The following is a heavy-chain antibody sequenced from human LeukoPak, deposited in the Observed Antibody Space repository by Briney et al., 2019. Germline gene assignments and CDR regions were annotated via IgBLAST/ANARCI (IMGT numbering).Heavy chain of an antibody. D-gene: IGHD2-15*01. J-gene: IGHJ4*02. CDR1: GFTFSSYS. CDR2: ISSSSSYI. V-gene: IGHV3-21*01. CDR3: AREDIVVVVASFDY. Sequence: GVLRLSCAASGFTFSSYSMNWVRQAPGKGLEWVSSISSSSSYIYYADSVKGRFTISRDNSKNTLYLQMNSLRAEDTAVYYCAREDIVVVVASFDYWGQGTLVTVSS.